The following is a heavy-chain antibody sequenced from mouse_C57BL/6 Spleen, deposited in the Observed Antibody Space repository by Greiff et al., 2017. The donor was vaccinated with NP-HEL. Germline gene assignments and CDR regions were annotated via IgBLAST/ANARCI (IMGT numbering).Heavy chain of an antibody. Sequence: VQLQQSGAELVRPGTSVKLSCKASGYTFTSYWMHWVKQRPGQGLEWIGVIDPSDSYTNYNQKFKGKATLTVDTSSSTAYMQLSSLTSEDSAVYYCARGVYGNYGDYWGQGTTLTVSS. CDR3: ARGVYGNYGDY. CDR1: GYTFTSYW. D-gene: IGHD2-1*01. V-gene: IGHV1-59*01. J-gene: IGHJ2*01. CDR2: IDPSDSYT.